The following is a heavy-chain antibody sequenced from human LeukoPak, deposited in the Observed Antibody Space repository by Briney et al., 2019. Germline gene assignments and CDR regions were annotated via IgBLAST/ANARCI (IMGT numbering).Heavy chain of an antibody. V-gene: IGHV3-7*01. CDR1: GFTFSTDW. J-gene: IGHJ4*02. Sequence: GGSLRLSCADSGFTFSTDWTRWVSQVPGNGLELGASIKPDGSEKYYVDSVKGRFTISRDNAKNSLYLQLNSLRAEDTALFYCARDRGGSGWYEFESWGQGTLVSVSS. CDR3: ARDRGGSGWYEFES. CDR2: IKPDGSEK. D-gene: IGHD6-19*01.